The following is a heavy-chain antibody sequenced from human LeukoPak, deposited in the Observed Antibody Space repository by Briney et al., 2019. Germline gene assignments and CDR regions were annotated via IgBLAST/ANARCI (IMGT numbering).Heavy chain of an antibody. CDR2: ISAYNGNT. V-gene: IGHV1-18*01. D-gene: IGHD6-19*01. Sequence: GASVKVSCKASGYTFTSYGISWVRQAPGQGLEWMGWISAYNGNTNYAQKFQGRVTMTTDTSTSTAYMELRSLRSDDTAVYYCARDPGSFLSSTGWLNWFAPWGQGTLVTVPS. CDR3: ARDPGSFLSSTGWLNWFAP. CDR1: GYTFTSYG. J-gene: IGHJ5*02.